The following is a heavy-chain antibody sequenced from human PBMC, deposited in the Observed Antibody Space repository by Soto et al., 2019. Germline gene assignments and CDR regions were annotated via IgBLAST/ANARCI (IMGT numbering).Heavy chain of an antibody. CDR1: GGTXXXXX. D-gene: IGHD3-16*01. J-gene: IGHJ4*02. V-gene: IGHV1-69*08. CDR2: ITPILGTA. Sequence: QVQLVQSGAEVKKPGSSVKVSCQASGGTXXXXXXXXXRQAPGQGLEWMGRITPILGTANYAQKFQGRVXXXXXXXXXXXXXXXXXXXXXDTAVXXCARDLGGYYDLKWGQGTLVTVSS. CDR3: ARDLGGYYDLK.